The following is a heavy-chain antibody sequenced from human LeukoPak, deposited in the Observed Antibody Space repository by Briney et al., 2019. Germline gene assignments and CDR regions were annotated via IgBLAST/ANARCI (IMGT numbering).Heavy chain of an antibody. V-gene: IGHV2-5*02. D-gene: IGHD2/OR15-2a*01. CDR1: GFSLSTSGVG. CDR3: ARIIVPQSHFDY. CDR2: FYWDDAK. J-gene: IGHJ4*02. Sequence: SGPTLVKPTQTLTLTCTFSGFSLSTSGVGVGWIRQPPGKALEWLELFYWDDAKRYSPSLKSRLTITEDTSKNQVVLTMTDMDPVDTATYYCARIIVPQSHFDYWGQGTLVTVSS.